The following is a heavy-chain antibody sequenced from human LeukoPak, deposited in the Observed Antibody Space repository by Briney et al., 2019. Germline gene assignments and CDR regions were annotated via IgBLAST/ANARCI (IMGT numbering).Heavy chain of an antibody. Sequence: GGSLGLSCAASGFTFSSYEMNWVRQAPGKGLEWVSYISSSGSIIYYADSVKGRFTISRDNAKNSLYLQMNSLRAEDTAVYYCARALYYYDSSGYYLGGFDYWCQGTLVTVSS. J-gene: IGHJ4*02. D-gene: IGHD3-22*01. CDR2: ISSSGSII. V-gene: IGHV3-48*03. CDR1: GFTFSSYE. CDR3: ARALYYYDSSGYYLGGFDY.